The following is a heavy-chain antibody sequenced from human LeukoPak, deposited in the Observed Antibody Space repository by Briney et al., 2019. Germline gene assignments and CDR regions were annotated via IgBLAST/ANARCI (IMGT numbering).Heavy chain of an antibody. Sequence: GGSLRLSCAASGFTFSSYAMHWVRQAPGKGLEWVAVISYDGSNKYYADSVKGRFTISRDNSNNTLYLQMNSLRPEDTAVYYCASSLLVVVFSPCAYWGQGTLVTVSS. D-gene: IGHD3-22*01. J-gene: IGHJ4*02. CDR1: GFTFSSYA. V-gene: IGHV3-30*04. CDR3: ASSLLVVVFSPCAY. CDR2: ISYDGSNK.